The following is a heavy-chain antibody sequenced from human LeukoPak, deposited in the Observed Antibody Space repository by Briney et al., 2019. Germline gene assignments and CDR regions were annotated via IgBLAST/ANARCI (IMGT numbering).Heavy chain of an antibody. J-gene: IGHJ4*02. Sequence: GGSLRPSCAASGFTFSSYAMHWVRQAPGKGLEWVAVISYDGSNKYYADSVKGRFTISRDNSKNTLYLQMNSLRAEDTAVYYCAGRTQVGAAPYYWGQGTLVTVSS. CDR2: ISYDGSNK. CDR3: AGRTQVGAAPYY. D-gene: IGHD1-26*01. CDR1: GFTFSSYA. V-gene: IGHV3-30-3*01.